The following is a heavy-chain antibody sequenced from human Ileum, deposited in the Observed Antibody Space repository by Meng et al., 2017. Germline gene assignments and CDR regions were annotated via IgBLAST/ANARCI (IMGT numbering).Heavy chain of an antibody. D-gene: IGHD5-24*01. Sequence: GESLKISCAASGFTFSGSAMHWVRPASGKGLEWVGRIRSKTNNYATAYAASVRGRFTISRDDSNNTAYLQMNSLKTEDTAVYYCTSRANRDGYNDAFFDYWGQGTLVTVSS. CDR2: IRSKTNNYAT. J-gene: IGHJ4*02. V-gene: IGHV3-73*01. CDR3: TSRANRDGYNDAFFDY. CDR1: GFTFSGSA.